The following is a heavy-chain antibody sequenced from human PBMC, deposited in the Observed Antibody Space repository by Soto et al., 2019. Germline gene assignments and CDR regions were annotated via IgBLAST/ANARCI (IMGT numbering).Heavy chain of an antibody. V-gene: IGHV4-34*01. J-gene: IGHJ5*02. CDR1: GGSFSDYY. CDR2: INHSGST. D-gene: IGHD3-22*01. Sequence: PSETLSLTCAVYGGSFSDYYWSWIRQPPGKGLEWIGEINHSGSTNYNPSLKSRVTISVDTSKNQFSLKLSSVTAADTAVYYCARGRSRRYYDSSGYYHLWGQGTLVTVSS. CDR3: ARGRSRRYYDSSGYYHL.